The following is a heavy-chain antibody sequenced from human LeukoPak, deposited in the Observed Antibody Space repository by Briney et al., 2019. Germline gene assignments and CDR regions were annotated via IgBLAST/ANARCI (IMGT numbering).Heavy chain of an antibody. CDR2: INHSGST. Sequence: SETLSLTCAVYGGSFSGYYWSWIRQPPGKGMEWIGEINHSGSTNYNPSLKSRVTISVYTSKNQFSLKLSSVTAADTAVYYCARSLIAVAGVDYWGQGTLVTVSS. CDR1: GGSFSGYY. D-gene: IGHD6-19*01. CDR3: ARSLIAVAGVDY. V-gene: IGHV4-34*01. J-gene: IGHJ4*02.